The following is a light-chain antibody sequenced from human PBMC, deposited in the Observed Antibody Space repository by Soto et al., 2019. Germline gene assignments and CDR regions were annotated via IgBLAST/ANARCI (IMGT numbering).Light chain of an antibody. CDR1: SSDVGGYNY. CDR2: DVS. Sequence: QLVLTQPASVSGSPGQSITISCTGTSSDVGGYNYVSWYQQHPGKSPKLMIYDVSNRPSGVSNRFSGSKSGNTASLTISGLQAEDEADYYCSSYTSRVVFGGGTKVTVL. V-gene: IGLV2-14*01. J-gene: IGLJ2*01. CDR3: SSYTSRVV.